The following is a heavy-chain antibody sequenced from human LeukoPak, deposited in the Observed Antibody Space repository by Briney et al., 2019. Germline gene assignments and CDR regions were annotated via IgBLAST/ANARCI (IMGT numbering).Heavy chain of an antibody. V-gene: IGHV4-59*11. CDR1: GGSISSHY. CDR3: ASYYYGSGSSSFDY. CDR2: IYYRGGT. J-gene: IGHJ4*02. D-gene: IGHD3-10*01. Sequence: PSETLSLTCTVSGGSISSHYWNWIRQPPGKGLEWIGNIYYRGGTNYNPSLKSRITISVDRSRNQFSLRLSSVTAADTAVYYCASYYYGSGSSSFDYWGQGTLVTVSS.